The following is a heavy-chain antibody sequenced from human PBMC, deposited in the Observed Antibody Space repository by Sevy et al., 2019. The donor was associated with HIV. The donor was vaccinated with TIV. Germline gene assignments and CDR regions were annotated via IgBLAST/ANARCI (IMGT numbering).Heavy chain of an antibody. CDR2: ISGSSGTI. J-gene: IGHJ4*02. CDR3: ARVVLYYDANYCDF. V-gene: IGHV3-48*02. CDR1: GFSFSQYS. Sequence: GGSLRLSCAASGFSFSQYSMNWVRPAPGKGLEWLSYISGSSGTIYYAGSVKGRFTISRDNAKNSVYLQMNSLRDEDSAVYYCARVVLYYDANYCDFWGQGALVTVSS. D-gene: IGHD3-22*01.